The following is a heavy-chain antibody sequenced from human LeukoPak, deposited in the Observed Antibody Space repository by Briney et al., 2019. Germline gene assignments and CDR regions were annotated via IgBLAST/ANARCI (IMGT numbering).Heavy chain of an antibody. D-gene: IGHD4-23*01. J-gene: IGHJ3*02. Sequence: ASVKVSCKASGGTFSSYAISWVRQAPGQGLEWMGGIIPIFGTANYAQKFRGRVTITADESTSTAYMELSSLRSEDTAVYYCARGGLRWSDAFDIWGQGTMVTVSS. CDR1: GGTFSSYA. CDR2: IIPIFGTA. V-gene: IGHV1-69*13. CDR3: ARGGLRWSDAFDI.